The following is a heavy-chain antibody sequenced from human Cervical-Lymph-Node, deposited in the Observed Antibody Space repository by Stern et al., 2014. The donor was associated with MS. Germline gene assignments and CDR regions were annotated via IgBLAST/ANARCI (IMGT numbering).Heavy chain of an antibody. CDR3: ARGGGLVGYFDY. J-gene: IGHJ4*02. V-gene: IGHV1-69*06. D-gene: IGHD1-26*01. Sequence: VQLVQSGAEVKKPGSSVKVSCKDSGDTFSSYAINWERQVHGQGLEWMGGITPVVGTTNYAQKFQGRVTIIADKSPNTAYMELMTLRSEDTAVYYCARGGGLVGYFDYWGQGTLVSVSS. CDR2: ITPVVGTT. CDR1: GDTFSSYA.